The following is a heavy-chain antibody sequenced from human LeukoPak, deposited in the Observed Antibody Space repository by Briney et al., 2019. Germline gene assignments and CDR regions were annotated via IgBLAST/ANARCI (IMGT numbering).Heavy chain of an antibody. D-gene: IGHD4-23*01. V-gene: IGHV4-59*08. CDR1: GGSISSYY. CDR3: ARHSVAGIDY. J-gene: IGHJ4*02. CDR2: IYYSGST. Sequence: PSGTLSLTCTVSGGSISSYYWSWIRQPPGKGLEWIGYIYYSGSTNYNPSLKSRVTISVDTSKNQFSLKLSSVTAADTAVYYCARHSVAGIDYWGQGTLVTVSS.